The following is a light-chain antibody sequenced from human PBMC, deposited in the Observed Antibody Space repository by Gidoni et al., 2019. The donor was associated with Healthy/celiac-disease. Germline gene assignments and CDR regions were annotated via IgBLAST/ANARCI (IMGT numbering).Light chain of an antibody. J-gene: IGKJ4*02. Sequence: IQMTPSPSSLSASVGDRVTITCQASQDISNYLNWYQQKPGKAPKLLIYDASNLETGVPSRFSGSGSGTDFTFTISSLQPEDIATYYCQQYYNLPLTFGGGTKVEIK. CDR2: DAS. V-gene: IGKV1-33*01. CDR3: QQYYNLPLT. CDR1: QDISNY.